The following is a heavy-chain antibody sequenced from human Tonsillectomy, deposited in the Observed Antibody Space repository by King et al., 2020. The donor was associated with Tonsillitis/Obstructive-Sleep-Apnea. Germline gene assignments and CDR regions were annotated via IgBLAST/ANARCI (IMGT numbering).Heavy chain of an antibody. J-gene: IGHJ4*02. CDR3: ARRSSTEGGLIDY. D-gene: IGHD6-13*01. Sequence: VQLVESGGGLVQPGGSLRLSCAASGFTFSSYWMHWFRQAPGKGLVWGSRINSDGSSTSYADSVKGRFTISRDNAKNTLYLQMNSLRAEDTAVDYCARRSSTEGGLIDYWGQGTLVTVSS. V-gene: IGHV3-74*01. CDR2: INSDGSST. CDR1: GFTFSSYW.